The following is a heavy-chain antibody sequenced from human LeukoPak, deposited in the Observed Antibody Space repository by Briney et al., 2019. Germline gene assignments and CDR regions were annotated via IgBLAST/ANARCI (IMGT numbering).Heavy chain of an antibody. D-gene: IGHD3-22*01. Sequence: PGGSLRLSCAASGFTFSDLYMDWVRQAPGKGLEWVGRTRNKPNSYTTEYAASVKGRFTISSDDSKHSLFLQMNSLKTEDTAVYYCVRDFYESSGSTYYFDYWGQGTLVTVSS. CDR1: GFTFSDLY. CDR3: VRDFYESSGSTYYFDY. CDR2: TRNKPNSYTT. V-gene: IGHV3-72*01. J-gene: IGHJ4*02.